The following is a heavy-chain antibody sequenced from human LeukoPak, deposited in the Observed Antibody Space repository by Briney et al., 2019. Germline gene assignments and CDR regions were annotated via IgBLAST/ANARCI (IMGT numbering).Heavy chain of an antibody. Sequence: PGVSLRLSCAASGFTLSSYWMSWVRQSPGKGLERVANIKEDGSEKYYVDSVKGRFTISRDNAENSLYLQVNSLRAEDTAVYYCARVTYPWYFDYWGQGTLVTVSS. D-gene: IGHD2-2*02. CDR2: IKEDGSEK. V-gene: IGHV3-7*04. CDR3: ARVTYPWYFDY. CDR1: GFTLSSYW. J-gene: IGHJ4*02.